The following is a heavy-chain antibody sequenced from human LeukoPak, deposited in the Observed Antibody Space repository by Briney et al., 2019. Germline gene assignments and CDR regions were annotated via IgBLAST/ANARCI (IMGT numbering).Heavy chain of an antibody. D-gene: IGHD2-15*01. CDR1: GFTFSSYA. Sequence: PGGSLRLSCAASGFTFSSYAMSWVRQAPGKGLEWVSVISGTGGTTYYADSVKGRFTISRDNSKNTLYLQMNSLRAEDTAVYYCASGSCGGGRCYLHPEYWGQGTLVTVSS. CDR3: ASGSCGGGRCYLHPEY. V-gene: IGHV3-23*01. CDR2: ISGTGGTT. J-gene: IGHJ4*02.